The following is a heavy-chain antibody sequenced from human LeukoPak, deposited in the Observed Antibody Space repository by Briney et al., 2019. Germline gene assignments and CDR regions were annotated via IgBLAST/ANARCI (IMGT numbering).Heavy chain of an antibody. CDR3: ARGWNSSGYY. J-gene: IGHJ4*02. Sequence: ASVKVSCKASGYTFTGYYMHWVRQAPGQGPEWMGRINPNSGGTNYAQKFQGRVTMTRGTSISTAYMELSRLRSDDTAVYYCARGWNSSGYYWGQGTLVTVSS. D-gene: IGHD3-22*01. CDR2: INPNSGGT. CDR1: GYTFTGYY. V-gene: IGHV1-2*06.